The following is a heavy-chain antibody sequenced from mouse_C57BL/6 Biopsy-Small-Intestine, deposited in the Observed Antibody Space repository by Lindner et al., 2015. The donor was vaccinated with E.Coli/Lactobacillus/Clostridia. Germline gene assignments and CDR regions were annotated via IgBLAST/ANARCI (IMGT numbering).Heavy chain of an antibody. V-gene: IGHV5-4*01. CDR2: ISDGGSYT. Sequence: VQLQESGGDLVKPGGSLKLSCAASGFTFSSYAMSWVRQTPEKRLEWVATISDGGSYTYYPDNVKGRFTISRDNAKNNLYLQMRHLKSEDTAIYYCARQGSSHWYFDVWGTGTTVTVSS. J-gene: IGHJ1*03. CDR1: GFTFSSYA. D-gene: IGHD1-1*01. CDR3: ARQGSSHWYFDV.